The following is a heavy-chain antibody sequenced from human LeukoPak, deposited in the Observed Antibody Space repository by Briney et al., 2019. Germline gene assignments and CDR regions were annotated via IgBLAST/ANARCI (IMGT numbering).Heavy chain of an antibody. J-gene: IGHJ4*02. D-gene: IGHD3-16*02. CDR3: ARSSITFGGVIVRNYFDY. CDR2: IYSDGST. Sequence: PGGSLRLSCAASGFTVSSNYMTWVRQAPEKGLEWVSIIYSDGSTYYTDSVQGRFTISRDSSRNTLYLQMNSLRAEDTAVYYCARSSITFGGVIVRNYFDYWGQGTLVTVSS. CDR1: GFTVSSNY. V-gene: IGHV3-53*01.